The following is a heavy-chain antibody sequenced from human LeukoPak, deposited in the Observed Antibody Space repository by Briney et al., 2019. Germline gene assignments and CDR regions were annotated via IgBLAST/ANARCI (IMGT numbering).Heavy chain of an antibody. CDR1: GGSISSSNW. Sequence: ESSETLSLTCTVSGGSISSSNWWSWVRQPPGKGLEWIGEIYHSGSTNYNPSLKSRVTISVDKSKNQFSLKLSSVTAADTAVYYCARVYYDFWSGYSYYFDYWGQGTLVTVSS. J-gene: IGHJ4*02. V-gene: IGHV4-4*02. CDR3: ARVYYDFWSGYSYYFDY. D-gene: IGHD3-3*01. CDR2: IYHSGST.